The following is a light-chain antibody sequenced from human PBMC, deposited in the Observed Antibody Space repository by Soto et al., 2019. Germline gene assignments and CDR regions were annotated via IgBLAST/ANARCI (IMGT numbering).Light chain of an antibody. CDR1: QSVSSNY. Sequence: EIILTQSPGTLSLSPGDRVTLSCRASQSVSSNYVAWYQQNPGQAPRLLINGASSRATGIPDRFSGSGSGTDFTLTISRLEPEDFAVYYCQQYGSSPYTFGQGTKLEIK. V-gene: IGKV3-20*01. CDR3: QQYGSSPYT. CDR2: GAS. J-gene: IGKJ2*01.